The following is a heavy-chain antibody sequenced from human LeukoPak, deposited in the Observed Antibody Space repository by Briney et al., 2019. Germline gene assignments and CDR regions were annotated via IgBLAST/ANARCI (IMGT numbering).Heavy chain of an antibody. Sequence: SETLSLTCAVYGGSFSGYYWSWIRQPPGKGLEWIGEINHSGSTNYNPSLKSLVTISVDTSKNQFSLKLSSVTAADTAVYYCARAPRGKLRYFDYWGQGTLVTVSS. CDR1: GGSFSGYY. CDR3: ARAPRGKLRYFDY. CDR2: INHSGST. V-gene: IGHV4-34*01. D-gene: IGHD2-15*01. J-gene: IGHJ4*02.